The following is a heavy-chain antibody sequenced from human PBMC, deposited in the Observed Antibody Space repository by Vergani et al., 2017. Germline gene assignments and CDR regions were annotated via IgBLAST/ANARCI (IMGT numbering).Heavy chain of an antibody. CDR2: ISWNSGSI. CDR3: AKSSVVGDGDYVY. CDR1: GFTFDDYA. Sequence: EVQLVESGGGLVQPGRSLRLSCAASGFTFDDYAMHWVRQAPGKGLEWVSGISWNSGSIGYADSVKGRFTISRDNAKNSLYLQMNSLRAEDTAVYYCAKSSVVGDGDYVYWGQGTLVTVSS. J-gene: IGHJ4*02. D-gene: IGHD4-17*01. V-gene: IGHV3-9*01.